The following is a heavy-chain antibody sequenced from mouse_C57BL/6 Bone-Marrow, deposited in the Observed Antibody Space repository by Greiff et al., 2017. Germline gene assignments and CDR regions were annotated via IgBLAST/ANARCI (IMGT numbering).Heavy chain of an antibody. CDR1: GYSFTDYN. Sequence: VQLKQSGPELVKPGASVKISCKASGYSFTDYNMNWVKQSNGKSLEWIGVINPTNGTTSYNQKFTGKATLTVDKSSSTAYMQLNSLTSEDSAVYYCARSSCFSFAYWGQGTLVTVSA. D-gene: IGHD6-2*01. CDR3: ARSSCFSFAY. J-gene: IGHJ3*01. CDR2: INPTNGTT. V-gene: IGHV1-39*01.